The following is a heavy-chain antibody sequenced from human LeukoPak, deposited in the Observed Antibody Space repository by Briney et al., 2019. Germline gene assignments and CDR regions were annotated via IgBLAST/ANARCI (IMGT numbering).Heavy chain of an antibody. D-gene: IGHD1-26*01. CDR3: ARDDGLGGSYDY. CDR2: IYYSGST. J-gene: IGHJ4*02. V-gene: IGHV4-59*01. Sequence: PSETLSLTCTVSGGSISSYYWSWIRQPPGKGLEWIGYIYYSGSTNYNPSLKSRVTISVDTSKNQFSLKLSSVTAADTAVYYCARDDGLGGSYDYWGQGTLVTVSS. CDR1: GGSISSYY.